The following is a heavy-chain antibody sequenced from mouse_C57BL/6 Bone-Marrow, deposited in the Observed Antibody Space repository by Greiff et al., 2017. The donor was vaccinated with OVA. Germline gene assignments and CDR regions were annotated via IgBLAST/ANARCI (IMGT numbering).Heavy chain of an antibody. Sequence: QVQLQQSGAELVRPGTSVKVSCKASGYAFTNYLIEWVKQRPGQGLEWIGVINPGSGGTNYNEKFKGKATLTADKSSSTAYMQLSSLTSEDSAVYFCARRSKIYYDDEEGFDYWGQGTTLTVSS. D-gene: IGHD2-4*01. CDR1: GYAFTNYL. V-gene: IGHV1-54*01. CDR3: ARRSKIYYDDEEGFDY. CDR2: INPGSGGT. J-gene: IGHJ2*01.